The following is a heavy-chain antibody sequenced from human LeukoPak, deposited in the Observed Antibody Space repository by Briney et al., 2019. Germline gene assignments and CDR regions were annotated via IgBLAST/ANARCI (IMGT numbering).Heavy chain of an antibody. CDR2: ISSSGSTI. CDR3: AREKPYYYDSSGPFDY. J-gene: IGHJ4*02. D-gene: IGHD3-22*01. Sequence: GGSLRLSCAASGFTFSSYERNWVRQPPGKGLEWVSYISSSGSTIYYADSVKGRFTISRDNAKNSLYLQMNSLRAEDTAVYYCAREKPYYYDSSGPFDYWGQGTLVTVSS. V-gene: IGHV3-48*03. CDR1: GFTFSSYE.